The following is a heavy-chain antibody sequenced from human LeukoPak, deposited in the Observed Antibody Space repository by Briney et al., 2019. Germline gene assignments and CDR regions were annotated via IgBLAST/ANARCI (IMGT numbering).Heavy chain of an antibody. Sequence: SETLSLTCAVSGGSISSTEWWIWVRQPPGKGLEWIGEIYHSGSSNYNPSLQSRVNMSVDKSKNQFSLKLSTVTAADTAVYYCARLWTGYSDSSGYYYLDYWGQGTLVTVSS. J-gene: IGHJ4*02. V-gene: IGHV4-4*02. CDR3: ARLWTGYSDSSGYYYLDY. CDR1: GGSISSTEW. CDR2: IYHSGSS. D-gene: IGHD3-22*01.